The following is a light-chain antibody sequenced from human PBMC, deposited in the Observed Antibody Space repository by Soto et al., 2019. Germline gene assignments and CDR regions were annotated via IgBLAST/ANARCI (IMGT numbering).Light chain of an antibody. J-gene: IGKJ5*01. CDR2: RTS. CDR3: QQYNNWPFS. CDR1: QSISSN. Sequence: IVITPFPATLSVSPGERATLSRRASQSISSNLAWYQQKPGQAPRLLMFRTSSRATGFPARFSGSGSGTEFTLTISSLQSEDFAVYFCQQYNNWPFSFGQGTRLEIK. V-gene: IGKV3-15*01.